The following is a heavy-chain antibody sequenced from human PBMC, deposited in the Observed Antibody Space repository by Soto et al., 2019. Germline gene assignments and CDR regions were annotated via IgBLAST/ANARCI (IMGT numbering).Heavy chain of an antibody. Sequence: GGSLRLSCVGSGFTFSAYSMSWIRQAPGKGLEWISFISSTGTITYYADSVKGRFTISRDNANKSLYLQMNSLRDEDTAMYYCARDLNALIWGLGTMVTVSS. CDR3: ARDLNALI. CDR2: ISSTGTIT. CDR1: GFTFSAYS. J-gene: IGHJ3*02. V-gene: IGHV3-48*02. D-gene: IGHD1-1*01.